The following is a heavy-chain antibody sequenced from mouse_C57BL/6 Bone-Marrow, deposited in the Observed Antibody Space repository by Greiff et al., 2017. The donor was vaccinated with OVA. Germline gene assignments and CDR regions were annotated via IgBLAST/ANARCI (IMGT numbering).Heavy chain of an antibody. CDR1: GFTFSAYG. V-gene: IGHV5-17*01. D-gene: IGHD3-3*01. Sequence: DVKLVESGGGLVKPGGSLKLSCAASGFTFSAYGMHWVRQAPEKGLEWVAYISSGSSTIYYADTVKGRFTISRDNAKNTLFLQMTSLRSEDTAMYYCARPANFAYWGQGTLVTVSA. CDR3: ARPANFAY. CDR2: ISSGSSTI. J-gene: IGHJ3*01.